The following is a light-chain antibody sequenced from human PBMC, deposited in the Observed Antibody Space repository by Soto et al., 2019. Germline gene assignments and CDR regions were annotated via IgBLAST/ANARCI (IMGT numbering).Light chain of an antibody. Sequence: EIVLTQSPGTLSLSPGERATLSCRASQSVTSTYLAWYQQKPGQPPRLLIYGASNRATGIPDRFSGSGSGTDFTLTISRLEPEDFTVYYCQQYDNWSTFGGGTKVQI. J-gene: IGKJ4*01. V-gene: IGKV3-20*01. CDR3: QQYDNWST. CDR1: QSVTSTY. CDR2: GAS.